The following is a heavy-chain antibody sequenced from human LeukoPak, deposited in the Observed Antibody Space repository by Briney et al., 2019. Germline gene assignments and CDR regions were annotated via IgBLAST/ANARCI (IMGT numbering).Heavy chain of an antibody. CDR1: GGSFSGYY. CDR2: INHSGST. Sequence: PSETLSLTCAVYGGSFSGYYWSWIRHPPGKGLEWIGEINHSGSTNYNPSLKSRVTIAVDTSKTQFSMKLSSVTAADTAVYYGARGRREQWLVRRYFDLWGRGTLVTVSS. V-gene: IGHV4-34*01. D-gene: IGHD6-19*01. CDR3: ARGRREQWLVRRYFDL. J-gene: IGHJ2*01.